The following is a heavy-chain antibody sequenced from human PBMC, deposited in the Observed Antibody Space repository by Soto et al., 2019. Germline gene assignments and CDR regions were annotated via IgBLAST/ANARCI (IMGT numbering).Heavy chain of an antibody. CDR1: GGTFSSYA. J-gene: IGHJ4*02. V-gene: IGHV1-69*01. CDR3: AREGGGSSSWYYFDY. Sequence: KVSCKASGGTFSSYAISWVRQAPGQGLEWMGGIIPIFGTANYAQKFQGRVTITADESTSTAYMELSSLRSEDTAVYYCAREGGGSSSWYYFDYWGQGTLVTVSS. D-gene: IGHD6-13*01. CDR2: IIPIFGTA.